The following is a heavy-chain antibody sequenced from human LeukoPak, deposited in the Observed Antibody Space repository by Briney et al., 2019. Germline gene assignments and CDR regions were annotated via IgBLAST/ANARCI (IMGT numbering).Heavy chain of an antibody. Sequence: SETLSLTCTVSGGSISSYYWSWIRQPPEKGLEWIGYIYYGGSTNYNPSLKSRVTISVDTSRNQFSLKLSSVTAADTAVYYCARGQGWFDPWGQGTLVTVSS. J-gene: IGHJ5*02. CDR1: GGSISSYY. CDR3: ARGQGWFDP. CDR2: IYYGGST. V-gene: IGHV4-59*01.